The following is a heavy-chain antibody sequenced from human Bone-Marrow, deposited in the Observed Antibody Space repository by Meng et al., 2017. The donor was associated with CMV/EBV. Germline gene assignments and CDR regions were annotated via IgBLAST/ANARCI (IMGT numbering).Heavy chain of an antibody. Sequence: GESLKISCAASGFTFSSYSMNWVRQAPGKGLEWVSSISSSSSYIYYADSVKGRFTISRDNAKNSLYLQMNSLRAEDTAVYYCARDGRGRSGSYYVDYWGQGTLVTVSS. CDR2: ISSSSSYI. J-gene: IGHJ4*02. CDR1: GFTFSSYS. V-gene: IGHV3-21*01. D-gene: IGHD1-26*01. CDR3: ARDGRGRSGSYYVDY.